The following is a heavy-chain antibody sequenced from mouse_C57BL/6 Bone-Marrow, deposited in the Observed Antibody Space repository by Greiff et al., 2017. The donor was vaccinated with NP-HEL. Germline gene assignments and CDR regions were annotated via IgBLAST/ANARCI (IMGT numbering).Heavy chain of an antibody. J-gene: IGHJ4*01. Sequence: EVQLVESGGGLVKPGGSLKLSCAASGFSFSSYAMSWVRQTPEKRLEWVATISDGGSYTYYPDNVKGRFTISRDNAKNNLYLQMSHLKSEDTAMYYCARTFLGSPFYAMDYWGQGTSVTVSS. CDR1: GFSFSSYA. D-gene: IGHD1-1*02. V-gene: IGHV5-4*01. CDR2: ISDGGSYT. CDR3: ARTFLGSPFYAMDY.